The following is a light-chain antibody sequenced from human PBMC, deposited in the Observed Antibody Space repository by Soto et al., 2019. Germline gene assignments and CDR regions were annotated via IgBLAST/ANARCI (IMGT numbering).Light chain of an antibody. CDR3: QQFYNWPRT. CDR2: VAS. V-gene: IGKV3-15*01. J-gene: IGKJ1*01. Sequence: IVMTHYPCTLSVSPGERAPLSCRASPSVSSNLAWYQQKPGQAPRRLIYVASTRATGSPARFSGSGSGKEFTLTISSLHSEDFAVYYCQQFYNWPRTFGQGTKVDIK. CDR1: PSVSSN.